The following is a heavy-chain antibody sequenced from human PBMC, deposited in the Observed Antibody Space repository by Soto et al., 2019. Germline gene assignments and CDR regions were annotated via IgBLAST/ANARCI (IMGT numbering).Heavy chain of an antibody. V-gene: IGHV4-59*08. CDR2: IHHTGST. Sequence: QVQLQESGPGLVKPSETLSLTCTVSGGSISGYYWIWIRQSPGKGLEWVGYIHHTGSTNYNPSLKRRVTTSVGPSKNQFSLSLTSVAAPDTAVYYCARHQPKLIVDWFDPWGQGFVVTVSS. CDR1: GGSISGYY. CDR3: ARHQPKLIVDWFDP. J-gene: IGHJ5*02. D-gene: IGHD3-16*02.